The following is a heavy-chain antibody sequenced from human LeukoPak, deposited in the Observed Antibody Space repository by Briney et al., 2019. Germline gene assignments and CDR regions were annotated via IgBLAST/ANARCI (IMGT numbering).Heavy chain of an antibody. D-gene: IGHD2-2*02. J-gene: IGHJ6*02. Sequence: ASVKVFCKASGYTFTGYYMHWVRQAPGQGLEWMGWINPNSGGTNYAQKFQGRVTMTRDTSISTAYMELSRLRSDDTAVCYCARVLEVIVVVPAAIDDGMDVWGQGATVTVSS. V-gene: IGHV1-2*02. CDR1: GYTFTGYY. CDR3: ARVLEVIVVVPAAIDDGMDV. CDR2: INPNSGGT.